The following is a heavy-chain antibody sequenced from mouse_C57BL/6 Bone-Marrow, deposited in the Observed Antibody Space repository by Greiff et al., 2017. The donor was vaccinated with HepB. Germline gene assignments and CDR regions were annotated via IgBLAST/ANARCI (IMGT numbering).Heavy chain of an antibody. CDR3: AREGVITTVVDRWNFDV. Sequence: QVQLQQSGAELARPGASVKLSCKASGYTFTSYGISWVKQRTGQGLEWIGEIYPRSGNTYYNEKFKGKATLTADKSSSTAYMELRSLTSEDSAVYCWAREGVITTVVDRWNFDVWGTGTTVTVSS. J-gene: IGHJ1*03. CDR1: GYTFTSYG. CDR2: IYPRSGNT. D-gene: IGHD1-1*01. V-gene: IGHV1-81*01.